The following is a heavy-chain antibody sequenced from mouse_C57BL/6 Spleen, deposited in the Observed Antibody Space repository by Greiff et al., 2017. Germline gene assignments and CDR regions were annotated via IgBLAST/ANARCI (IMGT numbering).Heavy chain of an antibody. V-gene: IGHV3-6*01. CDR3: AREDTLVAFDY. CDR2: ITYDGSS. J-gene: IGHJ2*01. Sequence: EVQLVESGPGLVKPSQSLSLSCSVSGYSITSCYYWNWIRQFPGNKLEWRGYITYDGSSNYNPSLKNRISITHDTSKNQVFLKLNSVTTEDTAAYYCAREDTLVAFDYWGQGTTLTVSS. CDR1: GYSITSCYY. D-gene: IGHD1-1*01.